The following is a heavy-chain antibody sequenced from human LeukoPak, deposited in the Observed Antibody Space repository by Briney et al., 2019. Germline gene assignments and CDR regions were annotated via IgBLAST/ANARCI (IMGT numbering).Heavy chain of an antibody. V-gene: IGHV3-48*04. Sequence: PGGSLRLSCAASGFTFSRYNMNWVRQAPGKGLEWVSYINSGSSTIHYADSVKGRFTISRDNAKNSLYLQMNSLRAEDTAIYYCASSGLKAVPTHAPSGQGTLVTVSS. CDR1: GFTFSRYN. CDR3: ASSGLKAVPTHAP. CDR2: INSGSSTI. D-gene: IGHD4-17*01. J-gene: IGHJ5*02.